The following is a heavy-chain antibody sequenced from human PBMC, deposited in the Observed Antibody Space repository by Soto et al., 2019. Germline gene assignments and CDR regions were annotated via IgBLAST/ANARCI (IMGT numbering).Heavy chain of an antibody. Sequence: GGSLRLSCAASGFSFSSYGMHWVRQAPGKGLEWVAVISYDGSNEYSADSVKGRFTISRDNSKSTLHLQMNSLRAEDTAVYYCAKGREVWSGYYYFDSWGQGTLVTVSS. CDR1: GFSFSSYG. CDR2: ISYDGSNE. CDR3: AKGREVWSGYYYFDS. V-gene: IGHV3-30*18. J-gene: IGHJ4*02. D-gene: IGHD3-3*01.